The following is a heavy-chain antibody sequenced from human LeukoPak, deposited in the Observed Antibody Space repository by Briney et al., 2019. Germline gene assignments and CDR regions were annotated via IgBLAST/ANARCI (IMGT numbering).Heavy chain of an antibody. CDR1: GGSISSYY. D-gene: IGHD3-10*01. CDR2: IYYSGST. Sequence: SETLSLTCTVSGGSISSYYWSWIRQPPGKGLEWIGYIYYSGSTNYNPSLKSRVTISVDTSKNQFSLKLSSVTAADTAVYYCARVVRGVIDYWGQGTLVTVSS. J-gene: IGHJ4*02. CDR3: ARVVRGVIDY. V-gene: IGHV4-59*01.